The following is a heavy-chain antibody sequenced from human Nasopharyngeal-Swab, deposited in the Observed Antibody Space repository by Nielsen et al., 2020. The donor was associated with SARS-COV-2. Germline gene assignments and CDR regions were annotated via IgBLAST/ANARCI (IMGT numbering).Heavy chain of an antibody. D-gene: IGHD3-10*01. CDR2: MNPNSGNT. V-gene: IGHV1-8*01. Sequence: ASVKVSCKASGYTFTSYDFNWVRQATGRGLEWMGWMNPNSGNTGYAQKFQGRVTMTRNTSISTAYMELSSLRSEDTAVYYCARGRGGWFGELFDYWGQGTLVTVSS. J-gene: IGHJ4*02. CDR3: ARGRGGWFGELFDY. CDR1: GYTFTSYD.